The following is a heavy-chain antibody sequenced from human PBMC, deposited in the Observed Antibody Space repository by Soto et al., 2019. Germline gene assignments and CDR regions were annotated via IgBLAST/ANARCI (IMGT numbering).Heavy chain of an antibody. J-gene: IGHJ5*02. D-gene: IGHD2-15*01. CDR2: INAGNGNT. Sequence: GASVKVSCKASGYTFTSYAMHWVRQAPGQRLEWMGWINAGNGNTKYSQRFQGRVTITRDTSASTAYMELSSLRSEDTAVYYCARDSQFILVVVAATPYTWFDPWGQGTLVTVSS. CDR1: GYTFTSYA. V-gene: IGHV1-3*01. CDR3: ARDSQFILVVVAATPYTWFDP.